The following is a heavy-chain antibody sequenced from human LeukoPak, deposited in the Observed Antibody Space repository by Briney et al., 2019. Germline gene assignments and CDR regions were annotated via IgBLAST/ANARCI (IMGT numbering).Heavy chain of an antibody. Sequence: ASVRVSCKASRSTFTTYDIIWVRQASGQGLEWTGWMNPKSGDTVCAETFQARVTMTRNISMNTAYMELSNLKSEDTAIYYCARGVLGYYYYYMDLWGEGTTVTVSS. CDR2: MNPKSGDT. J-gene: IGHJ6*03. V-gene: IGHV1-8*01. CDR1: RSTFTTYD. D-gene: IGHD2-8*02. CDR3: ARGVLGYYYYYMDL.